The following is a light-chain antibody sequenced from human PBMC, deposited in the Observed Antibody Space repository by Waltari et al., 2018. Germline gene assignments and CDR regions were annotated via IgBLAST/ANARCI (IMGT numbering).Light chain of an antibody. CDR2: DAS. CDR3: QQRSTWPILT. J-gene: IGKJ4*01. V-gene: IGKV3-11*01. CDR1: QSVSNY. Sequence: EIVLTQSPATLSLSPGERATLSCRASQSVSNYLVWYQQRPGQAPRLLIYDASDRATGIPGRFSGSGSGMDFTLTISSLEPEDFAIYYCQQRSTWPILTFGGGTKVEVK.